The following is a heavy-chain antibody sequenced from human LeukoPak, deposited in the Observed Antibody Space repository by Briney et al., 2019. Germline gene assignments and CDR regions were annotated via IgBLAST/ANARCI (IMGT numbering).Heavy chain of an antibody. D-gene: IGHD3-16*01. CDR3: ARRGSDSYYFDY. J-gene: IGHJ4*02. CDR1: GFTFNHYA. V-gene: IGHV3-23*01. Sequence: PGFSVPLSCAASGFTFNHYALTWVGQAPGKGLEWVSAITASGGSTYYADSVKGRFTISRDNFKNTLHVQMNSLEAEDTAVYYWARRGSDSYYFDYWGQGTMVTVSS. CDR2: ITASGGST.